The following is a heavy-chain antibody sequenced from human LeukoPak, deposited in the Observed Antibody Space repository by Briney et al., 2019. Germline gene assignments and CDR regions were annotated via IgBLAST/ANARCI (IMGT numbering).Heavy chain of an antibody. Sequence: GGSLRLSCAASGFTFSSYGMSWVRQAPGKGLEWVSAISGSGGSTYYADSVKGRFTISRDNAKNSLYLQMNSLRAEDTAVYYCAKQGAGIRDWGQGTLVTVSS. CDR2: ISGSGGST. CDR1: GFTFSSYG. V-gene: IGHV3-23*01. CDR3: AKQGAGIRD. D-gene: IGHD6-19*01. J-gene: IGHJ4*02.